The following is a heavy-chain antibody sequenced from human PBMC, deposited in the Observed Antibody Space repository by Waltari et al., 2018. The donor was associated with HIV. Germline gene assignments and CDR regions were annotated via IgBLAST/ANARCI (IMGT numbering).Heavy chain of an antibody. J-gene: IGHJ5*02. CDR1: GFTFSSYR. CDR2: MSGSGGST. D-gene: IGHD3-10*01. V-gene: IGHV3-23*01. CDR3: AKGVLLLRPFDP. Sequence: EVQLLESGGGLVQRGVSLRLSCAASGFTFSSYRMSWVRQAPGKGLEWVSAMSGSGGSTYYADSVKGRFTISRDNSKNTLYLQMNSLRAEDTAVYYCAKGVLLLRPFDPWGQGTLVTVSS.